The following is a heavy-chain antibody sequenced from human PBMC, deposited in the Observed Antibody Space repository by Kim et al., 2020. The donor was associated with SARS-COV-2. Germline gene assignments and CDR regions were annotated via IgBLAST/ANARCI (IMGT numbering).Heavy chain of an antibody. CDR1: GFTFTSFE. CDR2: ITANGRNA. V-gene: IGHV3-48*03. CDR3: VRDVWGYSIYGMDV. Sequence: GGSLRLSCAASGFTFTSFEMNWVRQAPGKGLEWVAHITANGRNARYADSVKGRFTVTRDNVGDSVLLQMNSLRIEDTGVYYCVRDVWGYSIYGMDVWGQGTTVTVSS. D-gene: IGHD5-18*01. J-gene: IGHJ6*02.